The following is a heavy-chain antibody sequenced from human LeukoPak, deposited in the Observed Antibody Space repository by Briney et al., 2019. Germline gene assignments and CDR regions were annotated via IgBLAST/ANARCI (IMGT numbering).Heavy chain of an antibody. Sequence: INWVRQATGQGREWMGWMNPNSGNTGYAQKFQGRVTMTRNTSISTAYMELSSLRSEDTAVYYCARGNYYDSSGYYYVNAFDIWGQGAMVTVSS. D-gene: IGHD3-22*01. J-gene: IGHJ3*02. CDR2: MNPNSGNT. V-gene: IGHV1-8*01. CDR3: ARGNYYDSSGYYYVNAFDI.